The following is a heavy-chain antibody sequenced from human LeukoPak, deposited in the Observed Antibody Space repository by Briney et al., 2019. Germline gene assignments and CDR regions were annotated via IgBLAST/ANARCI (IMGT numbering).Heavy chain of an antibody. J-gene: IGHJ4*02. V-gene: IGHV4-59*08. CDR3: ARYRNYDFWSGYDK. D-gene: IGHD3-3*01. Sequence: PSETLSLTCTVSGGSISSFYWSWIRQPPGKGLEWIGYIYYSGTTNYTPSLKSRVTISVDTSKNQFSLRLNSVTAADTAMYYCARYRNYDFWSGYDKWGQGTLVTVSS. CDR1: GGSISSFY. CDR2: IYYSGTT.